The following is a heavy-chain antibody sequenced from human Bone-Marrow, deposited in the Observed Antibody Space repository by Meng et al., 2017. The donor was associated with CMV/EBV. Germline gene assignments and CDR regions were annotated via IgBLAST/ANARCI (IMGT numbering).Heavy chain of an antibody. V-gene: IGHV3-23*03. Sequence: GGSLRLSCAASGFTFDGYAMNWVRQAPGKGLERVSAIYSGASSTYYADSVKGRFTISRDNSKNTLYLQMNSLGVEDTAVYYCARSDQWGQRTLVTVSS. CDR2: IYSGASST. J-gene: IGHJ4*02. D-gene: IGHD2-2*01. CDR1: GFTFDGYA. CDR3: ARSDQ.